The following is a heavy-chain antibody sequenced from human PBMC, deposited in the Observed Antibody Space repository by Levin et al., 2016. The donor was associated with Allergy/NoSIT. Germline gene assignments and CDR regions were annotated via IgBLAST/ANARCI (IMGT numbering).Heavy chain of an antibody. D-gene: IGHD7-27*01. CDR1: GFTFSTYA. V-gene: IGHV3-23*01. J-gene: IGHJ4*02. CDR2: ISESGGAT. CDR3: AKRRVNWGFFDF. Sequence: GESLKISCSASGFTFSTYAMNWVRQAPGKGLEWVSTISESGGATYYADSVQGRFTISRDNSKNTLYLQMNNLRGEDTALYYCAKRRVNWGFFDFWGQGTLVTVSS.